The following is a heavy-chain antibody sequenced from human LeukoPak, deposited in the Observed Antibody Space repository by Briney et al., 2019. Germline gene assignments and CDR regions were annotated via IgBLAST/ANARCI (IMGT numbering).Heavy chain of an antibody. V-gene: IGHV1-18*01. CDR3: ARAYDSSGYSFY. CDR1: GYTFTSYG. CDR2: ISGYNGNT. J-gene: IGHJ4*02. D-gene: IGHD3-22*01. Sequence: GASVKVSCKASGYTFTSYGLSWVRQAPGQGLEWMGWISGYNGNTYYAQKLQGRVTMTTDTSTSTAYMELRSLRSDDTAVYYCARAYDSSGYSFYWGQGTLVTVSS.